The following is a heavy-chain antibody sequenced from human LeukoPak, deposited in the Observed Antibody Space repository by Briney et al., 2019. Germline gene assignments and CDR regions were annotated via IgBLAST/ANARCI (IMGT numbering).Heavy chain of an antibody. J-gene: IGHJ4*02. CDR1: GFTFSSYS. CDR3: AGDGIAVAGTMFDY. D-gene: IGHD6-19*01. V-gene: IGHV3-21*01. CDR2: ISSSSSYI. Sequence: GGSLRLSCAASGFTFSSYSMNWVRQAPGKGLEWVSSISSSSSYIYYADSVKGRFTISRDNAKNSLYLQMNSLRAEDTAVYYCAGDGIAVAGTMFDYWGQGTLVTVSS.